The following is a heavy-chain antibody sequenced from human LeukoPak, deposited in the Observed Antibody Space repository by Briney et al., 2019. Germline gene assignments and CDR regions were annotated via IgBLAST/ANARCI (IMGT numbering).Heavy chain of an antibody. J-gene: IGHJ4*02. CDR2: ISGSGGST. Sequence: GGSLRLSCAASGFTFSSYAMSWVRQAPGKGLEWGSAISGSGGSTYYADSVKGRFTISKDNSKNTLYLQMNSLRAEDTAVYYCAKVDGYSYGSDYWGQGTLVTVSS. V-gene: IGHV3-23*01. CDR3: AKVDGYSYGSDY. CDR1: GFTFSSYA. D-gene: IGHD5-18*01.